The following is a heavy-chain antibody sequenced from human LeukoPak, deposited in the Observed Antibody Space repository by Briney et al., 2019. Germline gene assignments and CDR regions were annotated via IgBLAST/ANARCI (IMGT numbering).Heavy chain of an antibody. CDR3: ASSPPYCSSTNCYANY. CDR2: ISSISSHI. Sequence: GGSLRLSCAASGFIFSQYSMNWVRQAPGQGLEWVSSISSISSHIFYADSVKGRFTISRDNAKNSLYLQMSSLRAEDTAVYYCASSPPYCSSTNCYANYWGQGTLVTVSS. V-gene: IGHV3-21*01. J-gene: IGHJ4*02. D-gene: IGHD2-2*01. CDR1: GFIFSQYS.